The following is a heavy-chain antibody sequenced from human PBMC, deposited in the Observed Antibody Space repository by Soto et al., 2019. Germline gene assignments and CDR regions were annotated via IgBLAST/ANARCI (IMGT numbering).Heavy chain of an antibody. CDR3: AKSPYTGVTPLYFDY. Sequence: EVQLVESGGGLVQPGRSLRLSCAASGFTFDDYAMHWVRQAPGKGLEWVSGISWNSGSIGYADSVKGRFTISRDNAKNSLYLQMNSLRAEDTAVYYCAKSPYTGVTPLYFDYWGQGTLVTVSS. V-gene: IGHV3-9*01. J-gene: IGHJ4*02. CDR1: GFTFDDYA. CDR2: ISWNSGSI. D-gene: IGHD4-4*01.